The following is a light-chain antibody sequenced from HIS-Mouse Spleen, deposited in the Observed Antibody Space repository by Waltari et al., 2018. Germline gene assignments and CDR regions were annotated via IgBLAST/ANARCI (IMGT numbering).Light chain of an antibody. J-gene: IGLJ3*02. CDR3: SSYTSSSTLV. Sequence: QSALTQPASVSGSPGQSITISCTGTSSYVGGSHYVPWYQQHPGKAPKLMIYDVSNRPSGVSNRFSGSKSGNTASLTISGLQAEDEADYYCSSYTSSSTLVFGGGTKLTVL. CDR2: DVS. V-gene: IGLV2-14*03. CDR1: SSYVGGSHY.